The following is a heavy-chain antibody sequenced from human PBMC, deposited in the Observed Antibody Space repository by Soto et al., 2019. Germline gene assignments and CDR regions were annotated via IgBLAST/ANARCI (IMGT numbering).Heavy chain of an antibody. CDR3: ARDWGGLGPSHDY. CDR1: GFTFSSHS. J-gene: IGHJ4*02. V-gene: IGHV3-7*01. Sequence: EVQLVESGGGLVQPGGSLRLSCAASGFTFSSHSMSWVRQAPGKGLEWVACIKPDGSDKYYVDSVKGRFTISRDNAKNSLQLQIDSLRVEDTAVYYCARDWGGLGPSHDYWGQGTLVTVSS. CDR2: IKPDGSDK. D-gene: IGHD3-10*01.